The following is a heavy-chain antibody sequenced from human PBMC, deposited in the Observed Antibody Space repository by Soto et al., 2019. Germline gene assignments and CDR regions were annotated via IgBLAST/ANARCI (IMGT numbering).Heavy chain of an antibody. D-gene: IGHD2-8*02. V-gene: IGHV3-30*18. J-gene: IGHJ4*02. CDR2: ISKDGRNK. CDR1: GFIFGKYD. CDR3: AKGGLPWWSQGIDF. Sequence: QVQLVESGGGVVQPGRSLRLSCAGSGFIFGKYDMSWVHQPPGKGLEWVAKISKDGRNKDYETPVQARFTISRDNSRDTMYLEMNSLRPEDTAIYYCAKGGLPWWSQGIDFWGQGTLVTVSA.